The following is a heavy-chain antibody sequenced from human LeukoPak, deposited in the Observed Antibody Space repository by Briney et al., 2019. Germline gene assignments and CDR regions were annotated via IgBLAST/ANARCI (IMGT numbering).Heavy chain of an antibody. Sequence: GGSLRLSCAASGFTFSSYAMFWVRQAPGQGLEYVSGISSNGGSTYYANSVKGRFTISRDNSKNTLYLQMGSLRAEDMAVYYCAKDGIPAYGLQNNWFDPWGQGTLVTVSS. J-gene: IGHJ5*02. CDR2: ISSNGGST. CDR1: GFTFSSYA. D-gene: IGHD3-10*01. V-gene: IGHV3-64*01. CDR3: AKDGIPAYGLQNNWFDP.